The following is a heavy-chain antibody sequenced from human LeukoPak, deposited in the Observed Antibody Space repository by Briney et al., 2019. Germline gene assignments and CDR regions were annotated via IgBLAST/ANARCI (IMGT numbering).Heavy chain of an antibody. CDR2: IYYSGTT. D-gene: IGHD6-13*01. V-gene: IGHV4-59*01. CDR3: ARMTSYSRDCYFDY. CDR1: GGSISGYY. J-gene: IGHJ4*02. Sequence: SETLSLTCTVTGGSISGYYWSWIRQPPGKGPEWIGFIYYSGTTNYNPSLKSRVTVSVDTSKNQFSLMLSSVTAADTAVYYCARMTSYSRDCYFDYWGQGTLVTVSS.